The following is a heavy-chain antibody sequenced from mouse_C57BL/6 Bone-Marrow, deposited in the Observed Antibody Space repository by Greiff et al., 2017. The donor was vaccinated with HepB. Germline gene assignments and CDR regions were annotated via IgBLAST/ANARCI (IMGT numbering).Heavy chain of an antibody. D-gene: IGHD2-5*01. V-gene: IGHV5-6*01. CDR1: GFTFSSYG. J-gene: IGHJ1*03. CDR2: ISSGGSYT. CDR3: ASHIVPRYWYFDV. Sequence: EVQVVESGGDLVKPGGSLKLSCAASGFTFSSYGMSWVRQTPDKRLEWVATISSGGSYTYYPDSVKGRFTFSRDNAKNTLYLQMSSLKSEDTAMYYCASHIVPRYWYFDVWGTGTTVTVSS.